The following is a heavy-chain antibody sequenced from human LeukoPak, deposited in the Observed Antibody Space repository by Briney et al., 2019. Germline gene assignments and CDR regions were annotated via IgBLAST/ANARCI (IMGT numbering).Heavy chain of an antibody. CDR1: GGSFSGYY. V-gene: IGHV4-34*01. CDR3: AREGEWELMFDY. CDR2: INHSGST. D-gene: IGHD1-26*01. J-gene: IGHJ4*02. Sequence: PSETLSLTCAVYGGSFSGYYWSWIRQPPGKGLEWIGEINHSGSTNYNPSLKSRVTISVDTSKNQFPLKLSSVTAADTAVYYCAREGEWELMFDYWGQGTLVTVSS.